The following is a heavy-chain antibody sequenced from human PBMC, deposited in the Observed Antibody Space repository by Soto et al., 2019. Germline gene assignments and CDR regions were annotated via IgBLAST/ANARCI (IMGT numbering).Heavy chain of an antibody. CDR3: AIATEGSDY. V-gene: IGHV1-8*01. CDR2: MKPNSGNT. CDR1: GYTFTSYD. J-gene: IGHJ4*02. Sequence: QVQLVQSGAEVKKPWASVKVSCKASGYTFTSYDINWVRQAPGQALEWMGWMKPNSGNTGYAQKFQGRVTMTTNTSISTAYMALSSLSTEDTAVYYGAIATEGSDYWGQGTLVTVSS.